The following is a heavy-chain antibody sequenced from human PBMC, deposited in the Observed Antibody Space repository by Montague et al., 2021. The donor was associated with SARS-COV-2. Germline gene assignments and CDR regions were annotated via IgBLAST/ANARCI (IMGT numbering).Heavy chain of an antibody. CDR1: GGSINSYS. CDR2: FHYSGRS. V-gene: IGHV4-59*01. D-gene: IGHD2-2*01. Sequence: SETLSLTCNVSGGSINSYSWSWIRQPPGKGLEWIANFHYSGRSDHNPSLESRVTISVDMSQSQVSLKLTAVTAADTAIYYCARGSIPAPVPFDAWGRGTQVTVSS. CDR3: ARGSIPAPVPFDA. J-gene: IGHJ5*02.